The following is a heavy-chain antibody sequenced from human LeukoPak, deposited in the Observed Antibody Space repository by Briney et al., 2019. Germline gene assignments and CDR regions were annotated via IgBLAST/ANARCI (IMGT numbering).Heavy chain of an antibody. V-gene: IGHV3-74*01. CDR1: GFTFSNYW. CDR2: INGAGRTT. CDR3: ARGIGSYYYDSSANDAFDI. Sequence: GGSLRLSCAASGFTFSNYWMYWVRQGPGKGLVWVSRINGAGRTTNYADSVKGRFTISRDNAKNTMYLQMNSLRAEDTAVYYCARGIGSYYYDSSANDAFDIWGQGTMVTVSS. D-gene: IGHD3-22*01. J-gene: IGHJ3*02.